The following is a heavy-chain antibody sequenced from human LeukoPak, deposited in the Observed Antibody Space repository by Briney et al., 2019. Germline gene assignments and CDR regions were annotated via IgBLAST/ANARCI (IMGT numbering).Heavy chain of an antibody. Sequence: SVKVSCKASGGTFSNYAISWVRQAPGQGLEWMGGIIPIFGAADYAQKFQGRVTITADESTSTAYMELSSLRAEDTAVYYCARDLVGSASSYSSGAWDYWGQGTLVTVSS. D-gene: IGHD3-22*01. CDR3: ARDLVGSASSYSSGAWDY. V-gene: IGHV1-69*13. CDR2: IIPIFGAA. CDR1: GGTFSNYA. J-gene: IGHJ4*02.